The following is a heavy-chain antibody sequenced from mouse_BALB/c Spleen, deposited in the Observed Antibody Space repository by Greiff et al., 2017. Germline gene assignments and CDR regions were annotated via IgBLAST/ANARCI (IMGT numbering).Heavy chain of an antibody. CDR2: INPSNGGT. CDR3: TREGAVVAPYAMDY. Sequence: QVQLQQPGAELVKPGASVKLSCKASGYTFTSYYMYWVKQRPGQGLEWIGGINPSNGGTNFNEKFKSKATLTVDKSSSTAYMQLSSLTSEDSAVYYCTREGAVVAPYAMDYWGRGTSVTVSS. CDR1: GYTFTSYY. J-gene: IGHJ4*01. D-gene: IGHD1-1*01. V-gene: IGHV1S81*02.